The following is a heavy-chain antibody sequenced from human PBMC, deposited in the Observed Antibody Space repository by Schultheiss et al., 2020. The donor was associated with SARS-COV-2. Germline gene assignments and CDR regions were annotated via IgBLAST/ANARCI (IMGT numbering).Heavy chain of an antibody. CDR2: ISYDGSNK. CDR1: GFTFSSYS. CDR3: SNSLRGDFWSGYPYYYYGMDV. J-gene: IGHJ6*02. V-gene: IGHV3-30*18. Sequence: GESLKISCAASGFTFSSYSMHWVRQAPGKGLEWVAVISYDGSNKYYADSVKGRFTISRDNSKNTLYLQMNSLRAEDTAVHYCSNSLRGDFWSGYPYYYYGMDVWGQGTTVTVSS. D-gene: IGHD3-3*01.